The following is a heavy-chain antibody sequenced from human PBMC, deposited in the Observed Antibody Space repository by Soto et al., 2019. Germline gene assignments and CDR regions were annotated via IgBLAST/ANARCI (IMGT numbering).Heavy chain of an antibody. Sequence: GESLKISCAASGFTFSSYAMAWVRQAPGKGLEWVSTITDSGGRTYYAGSVKGRFTISRDNSKNTLYLQMNNLRAEDTAVYYCAKDPIEYPSEDYWGQGTLVTVSS. CDR1: GFTFSSYA. J-gene: IGHJ4*02. D-gene: IGHD3-22*01. CDR3: AKDPIEYPSEDY. V-gene: IGHV3-23*01. CDR2: ITDSGGRT.